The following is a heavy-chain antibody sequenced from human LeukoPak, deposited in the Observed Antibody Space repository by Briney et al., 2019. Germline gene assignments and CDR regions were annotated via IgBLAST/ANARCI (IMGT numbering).Heavy chain of an antibody. CDR2: IYHSGST. J-gene: IGHJ4*02. Sequence: SETLSLTCTVSGGSISSTTYYWGWIRQSPGKGLEWIGSIYHSGSTYYNPSLKSRVTISVDTSRNQFSLKLRSVTAADTAVYYCARIYYYDSSGPLDYWGQGTLVTVSS. CDR1: GGSISSTTYY. V-gene: IGHV4-39*01. D-gene: IGHD3-22*01. CDR3: ARIYYYDSSGPLDY.